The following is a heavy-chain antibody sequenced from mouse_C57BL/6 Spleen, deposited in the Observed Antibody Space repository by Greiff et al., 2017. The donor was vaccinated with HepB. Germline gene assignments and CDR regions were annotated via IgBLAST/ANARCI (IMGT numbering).Heavy chain of an antibody. Sequence: QVQLQQSGAELVRPGASVTLSCKASGYTFTDYEMHWVKQTPVHGLEWIGAIDPETGGTAYNQKFKGKAILTADKSSSTAYMELRSLTSEDSAVYYCTRGTAQVYYAMDYWGQGTSVTVSS. J-gene: IGHJ4*01. D-gene: IGHD3-2*02. CDR1: GYTFTDYE. V-gene: IGHV1-15*01. CDR3: TRGTAQVYYAMDY. CDR2: IDPETGGT.